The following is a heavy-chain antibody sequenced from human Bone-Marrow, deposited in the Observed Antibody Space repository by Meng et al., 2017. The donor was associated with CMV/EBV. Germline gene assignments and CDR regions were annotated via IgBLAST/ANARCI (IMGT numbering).Heavy chain of an antibody. J-gene: IGHJ4*02. CDR1: GGSISSSSYY. D-gene: IGHD6-6*01. Sequence: SDTRSLTCTVSGGSISSSSYYWGWIRQPPGKGLEWIGSIYYSGSTYYNPSLKSRVTISVDTSKNQFSLKLSSVTAADTAIYYCARDSSFDQWGQGTLVTVSS. CDR2: IYYSGST. CDR3: ARDSSFDQ. V-gene: IGHV4-39*02.